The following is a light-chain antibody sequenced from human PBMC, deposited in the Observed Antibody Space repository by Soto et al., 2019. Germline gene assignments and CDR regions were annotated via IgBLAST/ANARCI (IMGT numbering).Light chain of an antibody. J-gene: IGLJ1*01. CDR1: SSDVWSYNL. Sequence: QSALTQPASVSGSPGQSITISCTGTSSDVWSYNLVSWYQQHPGKAPKLMIYEVSKRPSGVSNRFSGSKSGNTASLTISGLQAEDEADYYCCSYAGSSTYVFGTGTKVPVL. CDR3: CSYAGSSTYV. CDR2: EVS. V-gene: IGLV2-23*02.